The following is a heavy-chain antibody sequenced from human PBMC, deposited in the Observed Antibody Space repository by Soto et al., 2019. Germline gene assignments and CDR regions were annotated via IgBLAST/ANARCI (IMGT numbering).Heavy chain of an antibody. CDR3: AKDRTSAGTTVGFDP. V-gene: IGHV3-23*01. CDR1: GFTFSSYA. D-gene: IGHD1-1*01. CDR2: ISGSVGST. J-gene: IGHJ5*01. Sequence: EVQLLESGGNLVQPGGSLRLSCAASGFTFSSYAMSWVRQVSGKGLEWVSSISGSVGSTYYADSVKGRFTISRDKSKNTLSLLMNSLTAEDTVVYYCAKDRTSAGTTVGFDPWCQGTLVTVSS.